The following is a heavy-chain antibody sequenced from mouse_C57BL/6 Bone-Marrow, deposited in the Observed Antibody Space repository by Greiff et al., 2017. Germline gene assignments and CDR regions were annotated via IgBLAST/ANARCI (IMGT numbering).Heavy chain of an antibody. D-gene: IGHD1-1*01. CDR3: ARGTTVVYWYFDV. Sequence: QVQLQQPGTELVKPGASVKLSCKASGYTFTSYWMHWVKQRPGQGLEWIGNINPSNGGTNYNEKFKSKATLTVDKSSSTAYMQLSSLTAEDSAVYYCARGTTVVYWYFDVGGTGTTVTVSS. CDR1: GYTFTSYW. V-gene: IGHV1-53*01. J-gene: IGHJ1*03. CDR2: INPSNGGT.